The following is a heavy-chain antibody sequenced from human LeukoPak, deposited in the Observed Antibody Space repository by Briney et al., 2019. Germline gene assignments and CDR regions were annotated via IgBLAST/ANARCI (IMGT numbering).Heavy chain of an antibody. J-gene: IGHJ6*02. CDR3: ARWDFWSVVYYGMDV. D-gene: IGHD3-3*01. V-gene: IGHV1-46*01. CDR1: GYTFTAYS. Sequence: ASVKVSCKASGYTFTAYSMHWVRQGQAPGQGLEWMGIINPSGGSTSYAQKFQGRVTMTRDTSTSTVYMELSSLRSEDTAVYYCARWDFWSVVYYGMDVWGQGTTVTVSS. CDR2: INPSGGST.